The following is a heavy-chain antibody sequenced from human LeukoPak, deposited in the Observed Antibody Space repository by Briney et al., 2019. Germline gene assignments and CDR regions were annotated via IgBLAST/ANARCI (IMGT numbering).Heavy chain of an antibody. D-gene: IGHD4-17*01. CDR1: GDSISSGDYY. J-gene: IGHJ5*02. Sequence: PSETLSLTCTVSGDSISSGDYYWSWIRQPAGKGLEWIGRIYTSGSTNYNPSLKSRVTMSVDTSKNQFSLKLSSVTAADTAVYYCATEGGDYLGYLAWFDPWGQGTLVTVSS. CDR3: ATEGGDYLGYLAWFDP. V-gene: IGHV4-61*02. CDR2: IYTSGST.